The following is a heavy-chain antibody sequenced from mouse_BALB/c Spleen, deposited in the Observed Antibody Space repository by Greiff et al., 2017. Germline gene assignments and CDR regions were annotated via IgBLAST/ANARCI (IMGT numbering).Heavy chain of an antibody. J-gene: IGHJ2*01. V-gene: IGHV1S81*02. CDR2: INPSNGRT. CDR1: GYTFTSYW. D-gene: IGHD1-1*01. CDR3: ARSDYGSSYEDFDY. Sequence: QVQLQQSGAELVKPGASVKLSCKASGYTFTSYWMHWVKQRPGQGLEWIGEINPSNGRTNYNEKFKSKATLTVDKSSSTAYMQLSSLTSEDSAVYYCARSDYGSSYEDFDYWGQGTTLTVSS.